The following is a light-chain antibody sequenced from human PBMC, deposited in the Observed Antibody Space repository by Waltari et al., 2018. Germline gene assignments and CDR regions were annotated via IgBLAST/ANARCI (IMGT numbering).Light chain of an antibody. V-gene: IGKV1-39*01. CDR3: QQGYSTPRT. CDR2: ASS. Sequence: DIQMTQSPSSLSASVGDRDTITCRASQSIRSYLNWYPQKPGKAPKLLIYASSSLQSGVPSRFSGSGSGTDFTLTISSLQPEDFATYYCQQGYSTPRTFGQGTKLGIK. J-gene: IGKJ2*01. CDR1: QSIRSY.